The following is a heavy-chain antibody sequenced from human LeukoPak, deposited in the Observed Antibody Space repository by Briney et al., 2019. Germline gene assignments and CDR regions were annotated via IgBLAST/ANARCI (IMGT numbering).Heavy chain of an antibody. D-gene: IGHD4-11*01. CDR1: GYTFTSYG. CDR2: ISAYNGNT. J-gene: IGHJ4*02. CDR3: ARGRPNSTDY. V-gene: IGHV1-18*01. Sequence: GASVKVSCKASGYTFTSYGISWVRQAPGQGLEGMGWISAYNGNTNYAQNLQGRVTSTTNTSTSTAYMELRRLRSDDTAVYYCARGRPNSTDYWGQGTLVTVSS.